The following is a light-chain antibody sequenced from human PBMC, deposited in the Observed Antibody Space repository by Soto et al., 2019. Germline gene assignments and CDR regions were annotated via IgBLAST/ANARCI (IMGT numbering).Light chain of an antibody. Sequence: EIVMTQSPATLSVSPGERATLSCRASQSVSSYLAWYQQKPGLPPRLLIYDASTRATGIPDRFSGSGSGTDFTLTIRSLQSADFAVYYFQQYRNWPPLSTFGRGTKLEIK. CDR1: QSVSSY. J-gene: IGKJ2*01. CDR3: QQYRNWPPLST. V-gene: IGKV3-15*01. CDR2: DAS.